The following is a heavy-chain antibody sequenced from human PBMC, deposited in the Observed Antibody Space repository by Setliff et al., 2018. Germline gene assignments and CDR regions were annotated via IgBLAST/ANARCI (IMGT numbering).Heavy chain of an antibody. CDR1: GGSISSSLYY. CDR2: ILYSGGA. Sequence: SETLSLTCTVSGGSISSSLYYWAFIRQPPGKGLEWIGSILYSGGAHSNPSLNSRVSISVDTSKNQFSLRLRSVTAADTAFYYCAKDRLYRIFDYWGQGTLVTVSS. V-gene: IGHV4-39*07. D-gene: IGHD3-16*02. CDR3: AKDRLYRIFDY. J-gene: IGHJ4*02.